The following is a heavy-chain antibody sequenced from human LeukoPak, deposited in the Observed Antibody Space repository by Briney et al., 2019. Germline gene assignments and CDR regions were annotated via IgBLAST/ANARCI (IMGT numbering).Heavy chain of an antibody. V-gene: IGHV4-31*03. D-gene: IGHD3-22*01. CDR2: IYYSGST. Sequence: PSETLSLTCTVSGGSISSGGYYWSWIRQHPGKGVEWIGYIYYSGSTYYNPSLKSRVTISVDTSKNQFSLKLSSVTAADTAVYYCARAAYYDSSGYNWGQGTLVTVSS. CDR1: GGSISSGGYY. J-gene: IGHJ4*02. CDR3: ARAAYYDSSGYN.